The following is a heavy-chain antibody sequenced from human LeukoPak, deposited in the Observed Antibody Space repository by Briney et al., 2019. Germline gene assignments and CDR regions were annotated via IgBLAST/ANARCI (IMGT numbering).Heavy chain of an antibody. CDR2: INPSSGGT. D-gene: IGHD3-10*01. Sequence: ASVKVSCKASGYTFTGYYMHWVRQAPGQGLEWMGWINPSSGGTNYAQKFQGRVTMTRDTSITTAYMELSRLTSDDTAVYYCARLVDPGYHSGSVSYRDYWGQGTLVTVSS. CDR3: ARLVDPGYHSGSVSYRDY. CDR1: GYTFTGYY. V-gene: IGHV1-2*02. J-gene: IGHJ4*02.